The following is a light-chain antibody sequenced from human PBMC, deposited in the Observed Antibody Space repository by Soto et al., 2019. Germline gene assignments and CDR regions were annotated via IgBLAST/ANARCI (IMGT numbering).Light chain of an antibody. CDR2: GAS. J-gene: IGKJ3*01. CDR3: QQYANSPLT. V-gene: IGKV3-20*01. CDR1: QSVSSSY. Sequence: EIVLTQSPGTLSLSPGEGATLSCRASQSVSSSYLAWYQQKPGQAPRLLIYGASSRATGIPDRFSGSGSGTDFTLTISRLEPEDVAVYYCQQYANSPLTVGPGTKVDIK.